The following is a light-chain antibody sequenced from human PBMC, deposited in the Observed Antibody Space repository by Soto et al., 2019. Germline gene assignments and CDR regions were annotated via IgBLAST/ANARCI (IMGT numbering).Light chain of an antibody. J-gene: IGKJ4*01. Sequence: EIVLTQSPATLSVSPGERATLSCRASQSVRSDLAWYQQKPGQTPRLLIYGASSRATGVPARFSGSGSGTEFTLTIRRPQSEDSAVYYCQQYNNWPPLTFGGGTKVEIK. V-gene: IGKV3-15*01. CDR1: QSVRSD. CDR3: QQYNNWPPLT. CDR2: GAS.